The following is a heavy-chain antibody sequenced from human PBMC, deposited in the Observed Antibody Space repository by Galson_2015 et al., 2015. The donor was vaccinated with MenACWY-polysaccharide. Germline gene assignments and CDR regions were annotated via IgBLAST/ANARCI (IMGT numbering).Heavy chain of an antibody. CDR3: AGVHTCCTGSNCQDY. J-gene: IGHJ4*02. CDR1: GYTFTSYG. V-gene: IGHV1-18*01. CDR2: ISDYSGNT. Sequence: SLKVSCKASGYTFTSYGISWVRQAPGQGLEWMGWISDYSGNTNYAQKFQGRVTMTTDTSTSTADVELRSLRSDDTAMYYCAGVHTCCTGSNCQDYWGQGTLVTVSS. D-gene: IGHD2-8*02.